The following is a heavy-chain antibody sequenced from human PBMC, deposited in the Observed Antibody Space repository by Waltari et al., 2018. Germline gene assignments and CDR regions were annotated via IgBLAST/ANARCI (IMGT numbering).Heavy chain of an antibody. J-gene: IGHJ6*02. CDR1: GSRFRTYW. CDR2: IGNDETSI. V-gene: IGHV3-74*01. D-gene: IGHD3-10*01. Sequence: EERLLESGGGLVQPGDSLRLACARSGSRFRTYWMNWVGQAQGRGLVWVARIGNDETSISYADSVKGRLTISRDNAKNTVYLQMKRLRVEDTAVYYCARLAPRTYRSPVPGRHYYYGMDVWGQGTTVTVSS. CDR3: ARLAPRTYRSPVPGRHYYYGMDV.